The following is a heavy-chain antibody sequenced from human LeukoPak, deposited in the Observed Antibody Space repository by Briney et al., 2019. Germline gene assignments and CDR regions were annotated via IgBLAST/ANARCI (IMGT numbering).Heavy chain of an antibody. V-gene: IGHV3-7*01. D-gene: IGHD3-22*01. CDR3: AGVYYDRMYYYMDV. J-gene: IGHJ6*03. CDR2: IKPDGSGK. CDR1: GFAFSSYW. Sequence: GGSLRLSCAASGFAFSSYWMTWVRQAPGKGLEWVANIKPDGSGKTYVDSVKGRFTISRDNAKNSLYLQMNSLRAEDTAVYYCAGVYYDRMYYYMDVWGKGTTVTVSS.